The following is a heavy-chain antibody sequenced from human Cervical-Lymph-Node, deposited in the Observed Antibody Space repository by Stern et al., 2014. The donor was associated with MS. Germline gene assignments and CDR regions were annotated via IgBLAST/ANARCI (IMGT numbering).Heavy chain of an antibody. D-gene: IGHD3-3*01. CDR1: GASVSSGSYY. J-gene: IGHJ6*02. CDR2: VYYTGTP. CDR3: ARHDQFLGGMDV. Sequence: QVQLQESGPGLVKPSETLSLTCTVSGASVSSGSYYWGWIRQSPGKRLEWIGYVYYTGTPYSNPSLSSRVTISIDTSNNHFFLNLTSGTATDTAVYYCARHDQFLGGMDVWGQGTTVTVSS. V-gene: IGHV4-39*01.